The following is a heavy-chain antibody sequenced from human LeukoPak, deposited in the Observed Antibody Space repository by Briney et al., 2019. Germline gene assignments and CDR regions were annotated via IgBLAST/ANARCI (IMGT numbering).Heavy chain of an antibody. CDR2: INPSGGST. V-gene: IGHV1-46*03. CDR3: ARDLCSTSCYTNAFDI. CDR1: GYTFTSYY. J-gene: IGHJ3*02. Sequence: ASVKVSCKASGYTFTSYYMHWVRQAPGQGREWMGIINPSGGSTSYAQKFQGRVTMTRDTSTSTVYMELSSLRSEDTAVYYCARDLCSTSCYTNAFDIWGQGTMVTVSS. D-gene: IGHD2-2*02.